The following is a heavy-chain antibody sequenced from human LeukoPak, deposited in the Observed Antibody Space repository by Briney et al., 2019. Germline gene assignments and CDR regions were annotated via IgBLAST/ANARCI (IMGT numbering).Heavy chain of an antibody. Sequence: SETLSLTCTVSGGSIISSDYHWGWVRQPPGKGLEWIVTISYSGNTDYNPSLRSRVTISVDTSNNHFSLRLGSVTAADTAVYHCARHCCSGPAKRVFDIWGQGTMVTVSS. D-gene: IGHD2-15*01. J-gene: IGHJ3*02. V-gene: IGHV4-39*01. CDR1: GGSIISSDYH. CDR3: ARHCCSGPAKRVFDI. CDR2: ISYSGNT.